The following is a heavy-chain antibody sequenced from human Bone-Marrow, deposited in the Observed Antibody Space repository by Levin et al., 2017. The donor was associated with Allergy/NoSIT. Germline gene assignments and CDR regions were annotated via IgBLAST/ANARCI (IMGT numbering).Heavy chain of an antibody. V-gene: IGHV1-2*06. J-gene: IGHJ6*03. Sequence: ASVKVSCKASGYMFTAYYIHWVRQAPGQGLEWMGRINPNNGGTKYAQKFQGRVIMTRDTSISSAYMDLSSLRSDDTAVYYCTRVAPDASTPFFMDVWGKGTTVIVSS. CDR1: GYMFTAYY. CDR2: INPNNGGT. CDR3: TRVAPDASTPFFMDV. D-gene: IGHD2-2*01.